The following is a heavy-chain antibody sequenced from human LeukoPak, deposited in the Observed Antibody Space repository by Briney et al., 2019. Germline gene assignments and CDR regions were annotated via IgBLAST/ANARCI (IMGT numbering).Heavy chain of an antibody. V-gene: IGHV1-2*02. Sequence: ASVKVSCKASGYTFTGYYMHWVRQAPGQGLELMGWINPNSGGTNYAQKFQGRVTMTRDTSISTAYMELSRLRSDDTAVYYCARGAYCGGDCYVVPKYFQHWGQGTLVTVSS. CDR2: INPNSGGT. D-gene: IGHD2-21*02. J-gene: IGHJ1*01. CDR1: GYTFTGYY. CDR3: ARGAYCGGDCYVVPKYFQH.